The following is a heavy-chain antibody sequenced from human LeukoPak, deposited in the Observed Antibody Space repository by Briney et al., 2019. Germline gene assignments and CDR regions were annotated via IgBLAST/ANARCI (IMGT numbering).Heavy chain of an antibody. CDR2: ISGSGGST. D-gene: IGHD3-22*01. CDR3: AKDPLRKVVVTPLGAFDI. CDR1: GFTFSSYA. Sequence: PGRSLRLSCAASGFTFSSYAMSWVRQAPGKWLEWVSAISGSGGSTYYADSVKGRFTISRDNSKNTLYLQMNRLRAEDTAVYYCAKDPLRKVVVTPLGAFDIWGQGTMVTVSS. V-gene: IGHV3-23*01. J-gene: IGHJ3*02.